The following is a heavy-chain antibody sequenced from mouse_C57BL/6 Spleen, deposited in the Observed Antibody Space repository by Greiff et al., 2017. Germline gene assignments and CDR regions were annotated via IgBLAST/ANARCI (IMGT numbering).Heavy chain of an antibody. Sequence: QVQLQQPGAELVMPGASVKLSCKASGYTFTSYWMHWVKQRPGQGLEWIGEIDPSDSNTNYNQKFKGKSTLTVDKSSSTAYMQLSSLTSEDSAVYYCARLDYYAMDYWGQGTSVTVSS. J-gene: IGHJ4*01. V-gene: IGHV1-69*01. CDR3: ARLDYYAMDY. CDR2: IDPSDSNT. CDR1: GYTFTSYW.